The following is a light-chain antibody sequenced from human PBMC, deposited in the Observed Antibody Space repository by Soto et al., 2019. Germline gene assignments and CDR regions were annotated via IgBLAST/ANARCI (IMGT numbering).Light chain of an antibody. CDR2: GAS. Sequence: EIVMTQSPATLSVSPGETVTLSCRASQSISHNLAWYQHKPGLAPRLLIFGASIRATDIAARFSGSGSGTDFTLTISSLQSEDFAVYYCQQYHDWPPFTFGQGTRLEI. CDR3: QQYHDWPPFT. J-gene: IGKJ5*01. V-gene: IGKV3-15*01. CDR1: QSISHN.